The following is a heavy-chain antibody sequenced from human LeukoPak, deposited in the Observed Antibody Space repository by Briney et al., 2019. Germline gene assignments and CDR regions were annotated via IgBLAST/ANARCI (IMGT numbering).Heavy chain of an antibody. CDR2: VYYNGST. D-gene: IGHD5-12*01. CDR3: ARDRVYSGRTIPDFDY. J-gene: IGHJ4*02. V-gene: IGHV4-39*02. Sequence: PSETLSLTCTVSGGSISSSNYYWGCIRQPPGKGLEWIGSVYYNGSTYYNPSLKSRVTISVDTSKNHFSLRLSSMTAADTAVYYCARDRVYSGRTIPDFDYWGQGTLVTVSS. CDR1: GGSISSSNYY.